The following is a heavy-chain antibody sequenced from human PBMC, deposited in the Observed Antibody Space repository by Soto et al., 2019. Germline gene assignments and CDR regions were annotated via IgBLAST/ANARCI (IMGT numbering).Heavy chain of an antibody. CDR3: ARDPLGYSSSHFFDQ. Sequence: SATLALTLAVSVCSISSRYYYWGWIRQPPGKGLEWIGFIYYSGSTNYNPSLKSRVTISVDTSKNQFSLKVSSVTAADTAVYFCARDPLGYSSSHFFDQWGQGTRVNVSA. V-gene: IGHV4-39*07. J-gene: IGHJ4*02. CDR2: IYYSGST. CDR1: VCSISSRYYY. D-gene: IGHD6-6*01.